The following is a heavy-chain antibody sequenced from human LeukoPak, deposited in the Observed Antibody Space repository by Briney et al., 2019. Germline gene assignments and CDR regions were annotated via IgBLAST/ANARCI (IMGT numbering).Heavy chain of an antibody. CDR3: ARTIAARSTYYYYGMDV. CDR1: GGSISSYY. J-gene: IGHJ6*02. D-gene: IGHD6-6*01. CDR2: IYYSGST. Sequence: SETLSLTCTVSGGSISSYYWSWIRQPPGKGLEWIGYIYYSGSTNYNPSLKSRVTISVDTSKNQFSLKLSSVTAADTAVYYCARTIAARSTYYYYGMDVWGQGTTDTVSS. V-gene: IGHV4-59*01.